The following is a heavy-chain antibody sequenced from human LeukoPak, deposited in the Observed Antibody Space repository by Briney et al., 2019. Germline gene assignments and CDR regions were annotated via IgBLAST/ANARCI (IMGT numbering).Heavy chain of an antibody. CDR1: GSSFGSFD. Sequence: GGSLRLSCEASGSSFGSFDMNWIRQAPGKGLEWVSYISSSGSTKSYTDSVKGRFTISRANAKSSPYLQMNSLRAEDTAVYYCAREVTSIVGAIGHWGQGTLVTVSS. V-gene: IGHV3-48*03. CDR3: AREVTSIVGAIGH. J-gene: IGHJ4*02. CDR2: ISSSGSTK. D-gene: IGHD1-26*01.